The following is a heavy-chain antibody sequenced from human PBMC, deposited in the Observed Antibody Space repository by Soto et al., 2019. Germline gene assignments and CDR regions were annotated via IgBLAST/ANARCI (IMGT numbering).Heavy chain of an antibody. CDR2: TYYRSKWYN. D-gene: IGHD3-22*01. Sequence: SQTLSRTCAISGDSVSSNSAAWNWIRQSPSRGLEWLGRTYYRSKWYNDYAVSVKSRITINPDTSKNQFSLQLNSVTPEDTAVYYCARAPYYDSSGYSDSWFDPWGQGTLVTVSS. CDR1: GDSVSSNSAA. V-gene: IGHV6-1*01. CDR3: ARAPYYDSSGYSDSWFDP. J-gene: IGHJ5*02.